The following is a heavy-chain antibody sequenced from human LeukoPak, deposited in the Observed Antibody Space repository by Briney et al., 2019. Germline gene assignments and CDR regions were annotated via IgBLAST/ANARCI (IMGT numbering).Heavy chain of an antibody. J-gene: IGHJ6*03. Sequence: GGSLRLSCAASGFTFSDYYLSWIRQAPGKGLGWVSYISSSGSTIYYADSVKGRFTISRDNAKNSLYLQMNSLRAEDTAVYYCARVPAGMYYYYYMDVWGKGTTVTVSS. V-gene: IGHV3-11*01. D-gene: IGHD6-19*01. CDR1: GFTFSDYY. CDR3: ARVPAGMYYYYYMDV. CDR2: ISSSGSTI.